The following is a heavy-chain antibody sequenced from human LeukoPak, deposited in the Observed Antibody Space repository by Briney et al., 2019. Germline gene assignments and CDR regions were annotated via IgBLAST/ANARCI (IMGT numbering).Heavy chain of an antibody. CDR1: GGSISSYY. CDR3: ARDVSSGQGPFDY. D-gene: IGHD6-19*01. J-gene: IGHJ4*02. Sequence: SETLSLTCTVSGGSISSYYWSWIRQPPGKGLEWIGYIYYSGSTNYNPSLKSRVTISVDTSKSQFSLKLSSVTAADTAVYYRARDVSSGQGPFDYWGQGTLVTVSS. V-gene: IGHV4-59*01. CDR2: IYYSGST.